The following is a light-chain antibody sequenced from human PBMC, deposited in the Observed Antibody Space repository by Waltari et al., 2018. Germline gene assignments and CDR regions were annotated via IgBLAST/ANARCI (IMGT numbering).Light chain of an antibody. CDR2: RSD. CDR3: ASWDDSLNGHWV. CDR1: ASNTAVNH. Sequence: QSILTRQPSASGNPGQRVTIPCSGSASNTAVNHVTWYQQRPGKAPKLLIYRSDQLPSGVPDRFSGSKTGTSASLAISGLQSDDEADYFCASWDDSLNGHWVFGGGTKVTVL. V-gene: IGLV1-44*01. J-gene: IGLJ3*02.